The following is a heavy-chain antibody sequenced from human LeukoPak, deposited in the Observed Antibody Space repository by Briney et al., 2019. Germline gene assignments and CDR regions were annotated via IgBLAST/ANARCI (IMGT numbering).Heavy chain of an antibody. V-gene: IGHV3-30-3*01. CDR1: GFTFSSYA. CDR3: ARADSGSYLNWFDP. CDR2: ISYDGSNK. J-gene: IGHJ5*02. Sequence: PGGSLRLSCAASGFTFSSYAMEWVRQAPGKGLEWVAVISYDGSNKYYADSVKGRFTIFRDNSKNTLYLQMNSLRAEDTAVYYCARADSGSYLNWFDPWGQGTLVTVSS. D-gene: IGHD1-26*01.